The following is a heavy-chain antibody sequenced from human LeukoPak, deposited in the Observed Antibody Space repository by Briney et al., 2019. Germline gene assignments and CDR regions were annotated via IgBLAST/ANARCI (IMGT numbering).Heavy chain of an antibody. CDR1: GFTFSSYA. Sequence: GGSLRLSCAASGFTFSSYAMSWVRQAPGRGLEWVSAISGSGGSTYYADSVKGRFTISRDNSKDTLYLQMNSLRAEDTAVYYCVSPKYSSAWFFDYWGQGTLVTVSS. D-gene: IGHD6-19*01. V-gene: IGHV3-23*01. J-gene: IGHJ4*02. CDR3: VSPKYSSAWFFDY. CDR2: ISGSGGST.